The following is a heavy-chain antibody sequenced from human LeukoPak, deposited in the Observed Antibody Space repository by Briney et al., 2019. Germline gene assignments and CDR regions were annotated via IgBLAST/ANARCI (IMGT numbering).Heavy chain of an antibody. J-gene: IGHJ4*02. V-gene: IGHV3-7*01. Sequence: GGSLTLSCAASGFTFSSYWMTWVRQAPGKGLEWVANIKKDGSIKAYVDSVKGRFTISRDNAKNSVYLQMTSLPTEDTAIYYCARDTNFCPGDYWGQGTLVTVSS. CDR3: ARDTNFCPGDY. CDR1: GFTFSSYW. D-gene: IGHD2/OR15-2a*01. CDR2: IKKDGSIK.